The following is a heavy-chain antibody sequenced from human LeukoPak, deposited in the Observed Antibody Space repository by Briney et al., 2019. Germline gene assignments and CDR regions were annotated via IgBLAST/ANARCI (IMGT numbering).Heavy chain of an antibody. Sequence: PSETLSLTCTVSGGSISSSSYCWGWIRQPPGKGLEWIGSTYYSGSTYYNPSLKSRVTISVDTSKNQFSLKLSSVTAADTAVYYCARGRELATFDYWGQGTLVTVSS. CDR1: GGSISSSSYC. CDR3: ARGRELATFDY. D-gene: IGHD5-24*01. CDR2: TYYSGST. J-gene: IGHJ4*02. V-gene: IGHV4-39*07.